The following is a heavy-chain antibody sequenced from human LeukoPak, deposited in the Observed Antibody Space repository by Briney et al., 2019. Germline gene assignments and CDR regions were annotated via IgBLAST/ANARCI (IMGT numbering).Heavy chain of an antibody. D-gene: IGHD3-10*01. V-gene: IGHV4-59*01. CDR1: GGSIGLYH. CDR2: IYYNGST. CDR3: ARASRITMVRPLGMDV. J-gene: IGHJ6*02. Sequence: SETLSLTCTVSGGSIGLYHWTWIRQPPGKGLEWIGYIYYNGSTKYNVSLKSRVTISVDTSKNQFSLKLSSVTAADTAVYYCARASRITMVRPLGMDVWGQGTTVTVSS.